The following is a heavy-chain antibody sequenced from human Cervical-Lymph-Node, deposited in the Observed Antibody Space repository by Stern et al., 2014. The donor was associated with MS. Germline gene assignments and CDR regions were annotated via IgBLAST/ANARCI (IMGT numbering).Heavy chain of an antibody. CDR2: VVPLFGKP. CDR1: GGTFNNHV. CDR3: ANRDMGYTYGRHDY. Sequence: VQLVESGAEVKKPGSSVKVSCKASGGTFNNHVISWVRQARGQGLEWMGGVVPLFGKPDYARKFQGRVTIIADKSTSTVHMVLSSLNREDTGIYYCANRDMGYTYGRHDYWGQGTLVTVS. V-gene: IGHV1-69*06. D-gene: IGHD5-12*01. J-gene: IGHJ4*02.